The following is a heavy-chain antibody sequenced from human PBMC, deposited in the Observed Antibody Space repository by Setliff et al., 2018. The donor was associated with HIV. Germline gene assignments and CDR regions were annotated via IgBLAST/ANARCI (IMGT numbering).Heavy chain of an antibody. Sequence: GASVKVSCKTSGGTLSNYVITWVRQAPGQGLEWMGMIIPMYNIPAYAQKFQGRDTFTADESTSTAYMELSSLSSEDTAVYYCARDQTGVAAAAFGGGSAGSDEGFDIWGQGTMVTVSS. CDR3: ARDQTGVAAAAFGGGSAGSDEGFDI. CDR2: IIPMYNIP. D-gene: IGHD6-13*01. J-gene: IGHJ3*02. V-gene: IGHV1-69*13. CDR1: GGTLSNYV.